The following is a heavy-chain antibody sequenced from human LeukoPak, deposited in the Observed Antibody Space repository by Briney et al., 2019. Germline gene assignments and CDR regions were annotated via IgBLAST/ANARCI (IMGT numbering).Heavy chain of an antibody. CDR3: ARAEYYYGSGSPYYFDY. Sequence: ASVKVSCKASGYTFTSYYMHWVRQAPGQGLEWMGWMNPNSGNTGYAQKFQGRVTMTRNTSISTAYMELSSLRSEDTAVYYCARAEYYYGSGSPYYFDYWGQGTLVTVSS. D-gene: IGHD3-10*01. CDR2: MNPNSGNT. V-gene: IGHV1-8*02. J-gene: IGHJ4*02. CDR1: GYTFTSYY.